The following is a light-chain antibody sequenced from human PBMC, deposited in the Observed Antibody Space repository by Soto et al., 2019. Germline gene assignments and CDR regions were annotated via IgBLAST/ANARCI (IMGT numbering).Light chain of an antibody. CDR1: SSDVGGFEY. V-gene: IGLV2-8*01. Sequence: QSALSQPASVSGSPGQSITISCTGTSSDVGGFEYVSWYQHQPGKAPKLIIYDVTKRPSGVPDRFSGSKSGNTASLTVSGLQAEDEADYYCSSYAGYNNIMVFGGGTKVTVL. CDR3: SSYAGYNNIMV. CDR2: DVT. J-gene: IGLJ2*01.